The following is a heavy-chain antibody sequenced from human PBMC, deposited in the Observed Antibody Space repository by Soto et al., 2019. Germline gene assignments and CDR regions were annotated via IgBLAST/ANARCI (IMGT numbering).Heavy chain of an antibody. CDR1: GGSFRREA. CDR2: ILHFFGTA. CDR3: ARGDEFGGKSDAFDV. J-gene: IGHJ3*01. Sequence: QVQLVQSGAEVKKPGSSVKVSCKASGGSFRREAINWVRQAPGQGPEWMGNILHFFGTADYARKFEGRVTVTADMSTTTVYMQLSSLRVEDTAVYYCARGDEFGGKSDAFDVWGQGTTVIVSS. D-gene: IGHD2-15*01. V-gene: IGHV1-69*14.